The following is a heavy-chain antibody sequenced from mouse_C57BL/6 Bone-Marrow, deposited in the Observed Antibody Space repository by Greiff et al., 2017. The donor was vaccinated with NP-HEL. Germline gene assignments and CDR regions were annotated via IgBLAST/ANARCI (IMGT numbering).Heavy chain of an antibody. CDR3: ARRGLGRAFAY. CDR2: IDPSDSYT. CDR1: GYTFTSYW. Sequence: QVQLQQPGAELVRPGTSVKLSCKASGYTFTSYWMHWVKQRPGQGLEWIGVIDPSDSYTTYNQKFKGKATLTVDTSSSTAYMQLSSLTSEDSAVYYCARRGLGRAFAYWGQGTLVTVSA. J-gene: IGHJ3*01. V-gene: IGHV1-59*01. D-gene: IGHD4-1*01.